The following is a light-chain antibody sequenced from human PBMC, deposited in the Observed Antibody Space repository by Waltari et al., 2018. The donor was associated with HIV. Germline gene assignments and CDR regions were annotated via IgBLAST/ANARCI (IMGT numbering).Light chain of an antibody. J-gene: IGKJ4*01. V-gene: IGKV1D-12*01. CDR1: QAVSTW. CDR3: QQANSFPLT. CDR2: AAS. Sequence: DIQMTQSPSSVSASVGDRVTITCRASQAVSTWLAWYQQKPGKAPNLLIYAASSLQSGVSSRFSGSGTGTDSTLTINNLQPEDLATYYCQQANSFPLTFGGGTKVDIK.